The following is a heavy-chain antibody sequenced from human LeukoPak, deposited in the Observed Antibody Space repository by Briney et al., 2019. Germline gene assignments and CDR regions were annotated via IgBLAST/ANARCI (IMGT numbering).Heavy chain of an antibody. CDR3: ARDLYSGSYLYSFDY. Sequence: PSETLSLTCTVSGGSISSYFWSWIRQPAGGGLEWIGRIYTSGNTNYNPSLKSRVAMSVDSSKNQFSLRLSSLTAADTAVYYCARDLYSGSYLYSFDYWGQGTLVTVSS. J-gene: IGHJ4*02. CDR1: GGSISSYF. D-gene: IGHD1-26*01. CDR2: IYTSGNT. V-gene: IGHV4-4*07.